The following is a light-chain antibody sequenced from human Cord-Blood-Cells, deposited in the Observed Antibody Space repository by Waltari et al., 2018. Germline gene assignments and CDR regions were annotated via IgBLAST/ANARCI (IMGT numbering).Light chain of an antibody. CDR3: QQSYSTPPIT. CDR2: AAS. Sequence: DIQMTQSPSSLSASVGDRVTTTCRASQSISSYLNWYQQKPGKAPKLLIYAASSLQSWVPSRFSGSGSGTDFTLTISSLQPEDFATYYCQQSYSTPPITFGQGTRLEIK. V-gene: IGKV1-39*01. J-gene: IGKJ5*01. CDR1: QSISSY.